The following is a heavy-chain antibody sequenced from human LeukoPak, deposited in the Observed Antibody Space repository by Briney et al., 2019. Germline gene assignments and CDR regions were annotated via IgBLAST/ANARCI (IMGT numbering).Heavy chain of an antibody. D-gene: IGHD6-13*01. CDR3: ARGRRAAAGLYYYGMDA. V-gene: IGHV3-21*01. Sequence: PGGSLRLSCAASGFAFSSYSMNWVRQAPGKGLEWVSSISSSSSYIYYADSVKGRFTTSRDNAKNSLYLQMNSLRAEDTAVYYCARGRRAAAGLYYYGMDAWGKGTTVTVSS. CDR2: ISSSSSYI. CDR1: GFAFSSYS. J-gene: IGHJ6*04.